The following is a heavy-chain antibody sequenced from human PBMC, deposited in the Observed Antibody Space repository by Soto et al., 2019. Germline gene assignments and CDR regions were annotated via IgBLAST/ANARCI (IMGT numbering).Heavy chain of an antibody. CDR3: ARLLTS. CDR2: VDSSGST. V-gene: IGHV4-39*01. D-gene: IGHD2-8*01. J-gene: IGHJ5*01. CDR1: GVSRPTTSFY. Sequence: QVQLQESGPGLVKPSETMSLTCSVSGGTVSGVSRPTTSFYWGWIRQPPGKGLQWVGSVDSSGSTSYTPPLKSRVTISVDTSKTQFSLKRTSGPSADTAVYYCARLLTSWGTESWSPSPQ.